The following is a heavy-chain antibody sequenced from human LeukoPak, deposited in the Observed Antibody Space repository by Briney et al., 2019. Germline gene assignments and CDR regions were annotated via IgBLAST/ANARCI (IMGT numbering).Heavy chain of an antibody. Sequence: SETLSLTCTVSGGSISSYYWSWIRQPPGKGLEWIGYIHSSGSTNYNPSLESRVTISVDTSKNQFSLKLSSVTAADTAVYYCARDRYCSGGSCLNDAFDIWGQGTMVTVSS. CDR2: IHSSGST. V-gene: IGHV4-59*01. J-gene: IGHJ3*02. CDR3: ARDRYCSGGSCLNDAFDI. D-gene: IGHD2-15*01. CDR1: GGSISSYY.